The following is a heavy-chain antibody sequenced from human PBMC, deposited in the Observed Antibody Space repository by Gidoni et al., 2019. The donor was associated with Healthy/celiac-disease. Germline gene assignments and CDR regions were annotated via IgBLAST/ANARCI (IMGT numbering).Heavy chain of an antibody. D-gene: IGHD2-2*02. V-gene: IGHV3-23*01. CDR3: AKAGDCSSTSCYTGFGY. CDR2: ISGSGGST. Sequence: EVQLLESGGGLVQPGGSLRPSCAASGFTFSIYAMSWVRQAPGKGLEWVSAISGSGGSTYYADSVKGRFTISRDNSKNTLYLQMNSLRAEDTAVYYCAKAGDCSSTSCYTGFGYWGQGTLVTVSS. J-gene: IGHJ4*02. CDR1: GFTFSIYA.